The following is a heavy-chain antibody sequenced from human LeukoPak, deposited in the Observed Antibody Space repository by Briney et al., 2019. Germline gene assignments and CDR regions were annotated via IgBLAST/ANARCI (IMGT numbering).Heavy chain of an antibody. Sequence: ASVKVSCKASGYTFTSYDINWVRQATGQGLEWMGWISAYNGNTNYAQKLQGRVTMTTDTSTSTAYMELRSLRSDDTAVYYCARAIGFWSGYNPYERYDAFDIWGQGTMVTVSS. CDR3: ARAIGFWSGYNPYERYDAFDI. CDR1: GYTFTSYD. CDR2: ISAYNGNT. V-gene: IGHV1-18*01. J-gene: IGHJ3*02. D-gene: IGHD3-3*01.